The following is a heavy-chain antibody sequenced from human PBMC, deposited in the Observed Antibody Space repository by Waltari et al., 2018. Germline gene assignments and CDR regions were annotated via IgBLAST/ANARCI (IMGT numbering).Heavy chain of an antibody. J-gene: IGHJ3*02. CDR2: MYFSGTH. CDR3: ARLPRGSVIIGAFDI. CDR1: GDSITSHF. D-gene: IGHD3-22*01. Sequence: VQLQESGPGLVKPSETLSLSCDVSGDSITSHFWSWIRQAPGKGLEWIGYMYFSGTHNYNPSLKSRVTISIDTSKNHFSLNLRSVPAADTAIYYCARLPRGSVIIGAFDIWGQGTQVTVSS. V-gene: IGHV4-59*11.